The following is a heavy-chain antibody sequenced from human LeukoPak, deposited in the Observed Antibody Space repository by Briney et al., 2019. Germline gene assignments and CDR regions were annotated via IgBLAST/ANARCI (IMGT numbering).Heavy chain of an antibody. CDR3: ARGSGEWLAHIVS. V-gene: IGHV1-18*01. D-gene: IGHD3-3*01. CDR2: ISAYNGNT. Sequence: GASVKVSCKASGYTFTSYGISWVRQAPGQGLEWMGWISAYNGNTNYAQKFQGRVTITADESTSTAYMELNSLRSEDTAVYYCARGSGEWLAHIVSWGQGTLVTVSS. CDR1: GYTFTSYG. J-gene: IGHJ4*02.